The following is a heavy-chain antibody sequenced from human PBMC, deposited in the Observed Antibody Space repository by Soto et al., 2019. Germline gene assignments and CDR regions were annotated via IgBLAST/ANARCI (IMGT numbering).Heavy chain of an antibody. CDR2: IYSSGSA. CDR1: GASISNYC. V-gene: IGHV4-59*01. J-gene: IGHJ4*02. Sequence: PSETLSLTCTVSGASISNYCGSWIRQPPGKGLEWIAFIYSSGSANYNSSLKSRATIPVDTYNNQFSLILTSVTAADTAVYYCVRSGHTFGGVIWGRGTLVTVSS. CDR3: VRSGHTFGGVI. D-gene: IGHD3-16*01.